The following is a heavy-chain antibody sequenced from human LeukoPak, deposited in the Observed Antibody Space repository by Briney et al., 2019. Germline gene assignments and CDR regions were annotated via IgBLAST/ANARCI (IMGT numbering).Heavy chain of an antibody. Sequence: GGSLRLSCAASGFTFSSYEMNWVRQAPGKGLEWVSYISSSGSTIYYADSAKGRFTISRDNAKNSLYLQMNSLRAGDTAVYYCARTIEMATISYFDYWGQGTLVTVSS. CDR2: ISSSGSTI. D-gene: IGHD5-24*01. V-gene: IGHV3-48*03. CDR3: ARTIEMATISYFDY. CDR1: GFTFSSYE. J-gene: IGHJ4*02.